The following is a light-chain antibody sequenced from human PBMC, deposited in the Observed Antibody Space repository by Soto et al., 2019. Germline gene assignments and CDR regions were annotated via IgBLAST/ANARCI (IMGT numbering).Light chain of an antibody. J-gene: IGKJ5*01. V-gene: IGKV3-20*01. CDR2: GAF. CDR3: QQYTNWPPNT. Sequence: ILLTQSPGSLSLSPGERSTLCCIASQTVMSSYVAWYQQRPGQAPRLLIHGAFNRATGIPDRFSGSGSGTDFTLTISSLQSEDFAVYYCQQYTNWPPNTFGQGTRLEIK. CDR1: QTVMSSY.